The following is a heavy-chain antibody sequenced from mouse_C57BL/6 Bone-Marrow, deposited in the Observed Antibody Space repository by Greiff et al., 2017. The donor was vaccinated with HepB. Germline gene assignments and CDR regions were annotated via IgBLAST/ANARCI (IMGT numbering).Heavy chain of an antibody. Sequence: QVHVKQPGAELVMPGASVKLSCKASGYTFTSYWMHWVKQRPGQGLEWIGEIDPSDSYTNYNQKFKGKSTLTVDKSSSTAYMQLSSLTSEDSAVYYCARERGLLFAYWGQGTLVTVSA. J-gene: IGHJ3*01. V-gene: IGHV1-69*01. CDR3: ARERGLLFAY. CDR1: GYTFTSYW. D-gene: IGHD3-3*01. CDR2: IDPSDSYT.